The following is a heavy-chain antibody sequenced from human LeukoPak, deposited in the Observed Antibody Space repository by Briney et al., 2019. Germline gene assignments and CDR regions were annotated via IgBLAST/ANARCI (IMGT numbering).Heavy chain of an antibody. CDR2: ISGSGGST. J-gene: IGHJ4*02. Sequence: GGSLGLSCAASGFTFSSYAMSWVRQAPGKGLEWVSAISGSGGSTYYADSVKGRFTISRDNSKNTLYLQMNGLRAEDTAVYYCASSRKGWFGESTKPPYYFDYWGQGTLVTVSS. D-gene: IGHD3-10*01. CDR3: ASSRKGWFGESTKPPYYFDY. V-gene: IGHV3-23*01. CDR1: GFTFSSYA.